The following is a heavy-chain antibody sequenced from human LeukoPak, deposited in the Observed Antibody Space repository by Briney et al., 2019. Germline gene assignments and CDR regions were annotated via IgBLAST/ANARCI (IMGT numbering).Heavy chain of an antibody. D-gene: IGHD3-16*01. Sequence: GGSLRLSCAASGFTFSSYAMSWVRQAPGKGLEWISAISGSGGSTYYADSVKGRFTISRDNSKNTLYLQMNSLRAEDTAVYYCAREGEKYYDYVWGYGAFDIWGQGTMVTVSS. CDR3: AREGEKYYDYVWGYGAFDI. CDR1: GFTFSSYA. J-gene: IGHJ3*02. CDR2: ISGSGGST. V-gene: IGHV3-23*01.